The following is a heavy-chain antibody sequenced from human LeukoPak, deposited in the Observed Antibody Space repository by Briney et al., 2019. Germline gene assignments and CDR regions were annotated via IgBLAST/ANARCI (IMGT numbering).Heavy chain of an antibody. J-gene: IGHJ4*02. CDR1: GGSFSSYY. Sequence: PAETLSLTCTVSGGSFSSYYWSWIRQPPGKGLEWLGNICYTGNNNSSPALKSRISTSVDTSKTQYSLKLSSVNAADTAVYYCARVGHLAAAGTYDYWGQGTLVTVSS. CDR3: ARVGHLAAAGTYDY. CDR2: ICYTGNN. V-gene: IGHV4-59*08. D-gene: IGHD6-13*01.